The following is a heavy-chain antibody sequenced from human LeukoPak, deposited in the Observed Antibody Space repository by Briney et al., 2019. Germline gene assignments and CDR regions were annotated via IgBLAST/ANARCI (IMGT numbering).Heavy chain of an antibody. CDR1: GGSFSGYY. CDR2: INHSGST. J-gene: IGHJ4*02. Sequence: SETLSLTCAVYGGSFSGYYWSWIRQPPGKGLEWIGEINHSGSTNYSPSLKSRVTISVDTSKNQFSLKLSSVTAADTAVYYCARGAHIVVVTAILDYWGQGTLVTVSS. CDR3: ARGAHIVVVTAILDY. V-gene: IGHV4-34*01. D-gene: IGHD2-21*02.